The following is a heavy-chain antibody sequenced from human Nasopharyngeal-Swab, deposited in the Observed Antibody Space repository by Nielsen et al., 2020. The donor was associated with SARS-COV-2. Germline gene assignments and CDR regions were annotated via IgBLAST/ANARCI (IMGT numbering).Heavy chain of an antibody. CDR2: SHYSGST. J-gene: IGHJ4*02. V-gene: IGHV4-59*08. CDR3: ARGFDY. CDR1: GASLSSYY. Sequence: SCTVSGASLSSYYWSWIRQPPGKGLEWVAYSHYSGSTNYNPSLKSRVTMSVDTSKRQFSLMLTSVTAADTAVYYCARGFDYWGQGTLVTVSS.